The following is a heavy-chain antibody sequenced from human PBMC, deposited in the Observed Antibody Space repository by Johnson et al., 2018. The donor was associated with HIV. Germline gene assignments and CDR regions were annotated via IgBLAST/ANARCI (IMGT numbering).Heavy chain of an antibody. CDR1: GFTFDDYA. V-gene: IGHV3-7*01. CDR2: INQDGGEK. Sequence: VQLVVSGGGVVQPGRSLRLSCAASGFTFDDYAMHWVRQAPGKGLEWVANINQDGGEKYYVDSVEGRFSISRDNAQNSVYLQMNSLRVEDTAVYYCARDHGSGSYYYKVTFDIWGQGTMVTVSS. CDR3: ARDHGSGSYYYKVTFDI. D-gene: IGHD3-10*01. J-gene: IGHJ3*02.